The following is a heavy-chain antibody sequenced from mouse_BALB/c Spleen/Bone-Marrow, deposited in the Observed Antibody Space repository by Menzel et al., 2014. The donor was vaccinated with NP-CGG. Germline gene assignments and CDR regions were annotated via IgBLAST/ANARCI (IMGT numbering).Heavy chain of an antibody. D-gene: IGHD2-4*01. V-gene: IGHV1-69*01. J-gene: IGHJ4*01. CDR2: IDTSDSYT. CDR3: ARGGDDFSLDY. Sequence: VQVVESGTELVMPGASVKMSCKASGYAFTDRWIHWVKQRPGQGLEWIGAIDTSDSYTNYNQKFKGKATLTVDESSSTAYIHLSGLTSEDSAVYYCARGGDDFSLDYWGQRTSVTVSS. CDR1: GYAFTDRW.